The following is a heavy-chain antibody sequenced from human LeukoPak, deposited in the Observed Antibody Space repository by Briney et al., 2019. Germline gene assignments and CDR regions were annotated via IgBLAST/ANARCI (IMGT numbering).Heavy chain of an antibody. CDR1: GYTFTGYY. CDR3: ARSYYDFWSGYYVTGLRY. J-gene: IGHJ4*02. CDR2: INPNSGGT. Sequence: ASVKVSCKASGYTFTGYYMYWVRQAPGQGLEWMGWINPNSGGTNYAQKFQGRVTMTRDTSISTAYMELSRLRSDDTAVYYCARSYYDFWSGYYVTGLRYWGQGTLVTVSS. V-gene: IGHV1-2*02. D-gene: IGHD3-3*01.